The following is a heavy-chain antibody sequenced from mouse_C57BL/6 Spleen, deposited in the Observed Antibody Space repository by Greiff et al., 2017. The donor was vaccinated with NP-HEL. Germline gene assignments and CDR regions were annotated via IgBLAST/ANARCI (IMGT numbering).Heavy chain of an antibody. CDR3: ARYYYGSSYWGAMDY. CDR2: IYPGSGST. V-gene: IGHV1-55*01. J-gene: IGHJ4*01. Sequence: VQLQQPGAELVKPGASVKMSCKASGYTFTSYWITWVKQRPGQGLEWIGDIYPGSGSTNYNEKFKSKATLTVDTSSSTAYMQLSSLTSEDSAVYYCARYYYGSSYWGAMDYWGQGTSVTVSS. D-gene: IGHD1-1*01. CDR1: GYTFTSYW.